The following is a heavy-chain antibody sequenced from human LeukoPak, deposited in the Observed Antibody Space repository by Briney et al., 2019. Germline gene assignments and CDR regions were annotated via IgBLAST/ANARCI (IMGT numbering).Heavy chain of an antibody. CDR1: GYAIISGGFS. Sequence: SSETLSLTCTVSGYAIISGGFSWNWIRQPPGKGLEWIGCIYDRGPAHYNPSLKSRFTISVDRPKNQFFLNVTSLTAADTAVYYCARSRQASGLFSSWGQGTLVVVSS. CDR2: IYDRGPA. CDR3: ARSRQASGLFSS. V-gene: IGHV4-30-2*01. D-gene: IGHD3-10*01. J-gene: IGHJ5*02.